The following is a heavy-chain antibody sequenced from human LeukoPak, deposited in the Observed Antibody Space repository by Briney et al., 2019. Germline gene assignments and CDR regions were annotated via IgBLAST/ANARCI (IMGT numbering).Heavy chain of an antibody. CDR1: GFTFSSYW. CDR2: INSDGSST. Sequence: PGGSLRLSCAASGFTFSSYWMHWVRQAPGKGLVWVSRINSDGSSTSYADSVKGRFTISRDNANNTLYLQMNSLRAEDTAVYYCARVMGDYGDSDYWGQGTLVTVSS. J-gene: IGHJ4*02. D-gene: IGHD4-17*01. CDR3: ARVMGDYGDSDY. V-gene: IGHV3-74*01.